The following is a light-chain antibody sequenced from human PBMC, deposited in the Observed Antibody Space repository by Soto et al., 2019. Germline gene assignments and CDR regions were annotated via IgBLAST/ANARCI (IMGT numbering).Light chain of an antibody. CDR1: HSDIGSYDL. Sequence: QSALTQPASVSGSPGQSITISCMGTHSDIGSYDLVSWYQQFPGKAPKLIIYENTRRPSGVSNRFSGSKSGNTASLTISGLQAEDEADYYCSSYTTSSTRVFGGGTKLTVL. CDR2: ENT. CDR3: SSYTTSSTRV. J-gene: IGLJ2*01. V-gene: IGLV2-14*02.